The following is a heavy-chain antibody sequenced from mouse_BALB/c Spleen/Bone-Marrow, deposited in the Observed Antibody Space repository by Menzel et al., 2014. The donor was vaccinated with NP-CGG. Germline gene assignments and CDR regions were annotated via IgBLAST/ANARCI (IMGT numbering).Heavy chain of an antibody. CDR1: GFDFSRYW. J-gene: IGHJ4*01. D-gene: IGHD2-3*01. CDR3: ARPDDGYYAMDY. CDR2: TNPDSSTI. V-gene: IGHV4-1*02. Sequence: EVHLVESGGGLVQPGGSLKLSCAASGFDFSRYWMSWVRQAPGEGLEWIGETNPDSSTINYTPSLKDKFIISRDNAKNTLYLQMSKVRSEDTALYYCARPDDGYYAMDYWGQGTSVTVSS.